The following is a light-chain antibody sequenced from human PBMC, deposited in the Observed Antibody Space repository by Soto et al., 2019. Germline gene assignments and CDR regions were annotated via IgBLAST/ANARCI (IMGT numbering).Light chain of an antibody. Sequence: IQVTQSPSSLPASVGDRITITCRVSQGMSSYLAWYQQKPGKAPKLLIYAAYTLQSGVPSRFSGGGSGPDFTLTISNLQPEDIATYYCQQVDTSHSFGGGTKVDIK. CDR1: QGMSSY. CDR3: QQVDTSHS. CDR2: AAY. V-gene: IGKV1-9*01. J-gene: IGKJ4*01.